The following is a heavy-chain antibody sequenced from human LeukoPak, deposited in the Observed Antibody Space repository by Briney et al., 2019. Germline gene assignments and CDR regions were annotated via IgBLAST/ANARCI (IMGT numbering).Heavy chain of an antibody. CDR2: ISAYNGNT. V-gene: IGHV1-18*01. CDR3: ARGSYYDSSGYYSFYYYYYYMDV. D-gene: IGHD3-22*01. Sequence: ASVKVSCKASGYTFTSYGISWVRQAPGQGLEGMGWISAYNGNTNYAQKLQGRVTMTTDTSTSTAYMELRSLRSDDTAVYYCARGSYYDSSGYYSFYYYYYYMDVWGKGTTVTVSS. J-gene: IGHJ6*03. CDR1: GYTFTSYG.